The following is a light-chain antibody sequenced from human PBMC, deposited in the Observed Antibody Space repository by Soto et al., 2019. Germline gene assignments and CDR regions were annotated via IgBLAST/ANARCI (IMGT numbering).Light chain of an antibody. CDR2: DAF. J-gene: IGKJ3*01. CDR3: QQYDALPS. CDR1: QDIDRY. V-gene: IGKV1-33*01. Sequence: DIQMTQFPSSLSASVGDRVTITCQASQDIDRYLNWYQQKPGQVPKLLIYDAFRLEPGVPSRFSATGSGTDFTFTITFLQPEDIATYYCQQYDALPSFGPGTKVDIK.